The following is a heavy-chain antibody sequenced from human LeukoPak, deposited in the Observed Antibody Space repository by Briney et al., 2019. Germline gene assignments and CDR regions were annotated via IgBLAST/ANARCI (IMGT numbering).Heavy chain of an antibody. CDR3: ARVSYDYVWGSYRQIPPSPFDY. D-gene: IGHD3-16*02. CDR1: GYSISSGYY. Sequence: RPSETLSLTCTVSGYSISSGYYWGWIRQPPGKGLEWIGSIYHSGSTYYNPSLKSRVTISVDTSKNQFSLKLSSVTAADTAVYYCARVSYDYVWGSYRQIPPSPFDYWGQGTLVTVSS. CDR2: IYHSGST. V-gene: IGHV4-38-2*02. J-gene: IGHJ4*02.